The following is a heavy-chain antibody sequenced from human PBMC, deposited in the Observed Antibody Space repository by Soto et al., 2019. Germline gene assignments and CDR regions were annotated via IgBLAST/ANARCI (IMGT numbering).Heavy chain of an antibody. J-gene: IGHJ4*02. CDR3: AHVYGGYDNLDY. D-gene: IGHD5-12*01. Sequence: QITLKESGPTLVKPTQTLTLTCTFSGFSLSTSGLGVGWIRQPQGKALEWLALIYWDDDKRYSPSLKSTLTTIKDTSKNQVVLTTTNMDPVDTATYYCAHVYGGYDNLDYWGQGTLVTVSS. CDR1: GFSLSTSGLG. CDR2: IYWDDDK. V-gene: IGHV2-5*02.